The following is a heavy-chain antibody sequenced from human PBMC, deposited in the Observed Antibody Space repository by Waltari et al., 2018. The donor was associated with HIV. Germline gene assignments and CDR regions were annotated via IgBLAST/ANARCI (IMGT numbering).Heavy chain of an antibody. CDR1: GFRVSSTY. D-gene: IGHD3-22*01. J-gene: IGHJ4*02. Sequence: EVQLVETGGGLIQPGGSLRLSCAASGFRVSSTYMSWVRQAPGKGLEWVSVIYSGCNTYYADSVEGRFTNSRDNSKNTLYLQMDRLRGEDTAVYYWARGLITMIKDWGQGTLVTVSS. V-gene: IGHV3-53*02. CDR2: IYSGCNT. CDR3: ARGLITMIKD.